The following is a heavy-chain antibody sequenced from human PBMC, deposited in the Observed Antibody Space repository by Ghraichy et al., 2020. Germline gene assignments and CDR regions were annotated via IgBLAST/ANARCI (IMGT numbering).Heavy chain of an antibody. D-gene: IGHD3-22*01. CDR2: INSDGSRT. CDR3: ASSPLGGYRQIDY. CDR1: GFSFSSYW. J-gene: IGHJ4*02. Sequence: LSLTCAASGFSFSSYWMDWVRQGPGKGLVWVSRINSDGSRTTYADSVKGRFTISRDNAKNTLYLQMNSLRAEDTAVYYCASSPLGGYRQIDYWGQGILVTVSS. V-gene: IGHV3-74*01.